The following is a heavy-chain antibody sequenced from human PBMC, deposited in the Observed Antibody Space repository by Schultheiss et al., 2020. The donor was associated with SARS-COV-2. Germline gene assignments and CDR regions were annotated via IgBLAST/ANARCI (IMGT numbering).Heavy chain of an antibody. D-gene: IGHD4-17*01. V-gene: IGHV4-34*01. Sequence: SETLSLTCAVYGGSFSGYYWSWIRQPPGKGLEWIGEINHSGSTYYNPSLKSRVTISVDTSKKNFSLKLRSVTDADTALYYCARASTETLALPDDYWGQGTLVTVSS. CDR1: GGSFSGYY. CDR3: ARASTETLALPDDY. CDR2: INHSGST. J-gene: IGHJ4*02.